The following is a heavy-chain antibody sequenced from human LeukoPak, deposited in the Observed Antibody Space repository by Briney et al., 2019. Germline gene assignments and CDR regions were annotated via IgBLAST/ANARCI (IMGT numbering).Heavy chain of an antibody. CDR1: GGSISSYY. V-gene: IGHV4-59*01. Sequence: SETLSLTCTVSGGSISSYYWSWIRQPPGKGLEWIGYIYYSGSTNYNPSLKSRVTISVDTSKDQFSLKLSSVTAADTAVYYCARTTTWYFDLWGRGTLVTVSS. CDR3: ARTTTWYFDL. D-gene: IGHD1-1*01. J-gene: IGHJ2*01. CDR2: IYYSGST.